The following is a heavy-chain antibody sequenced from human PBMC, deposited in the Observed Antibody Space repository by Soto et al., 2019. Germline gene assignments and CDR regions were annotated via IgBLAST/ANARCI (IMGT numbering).Heavy chain of an antibody. CDR2: IKADGTEK. CDR3: VTAVRGYNANGDL. Sequence: HPGGSLRLSCVGSGFTFSSYWMVWVRQTPGKGLEWVATIKADGTEKYYVDSVKGRFTFSRDNAKTSVYLEMNSLRAEDTAVYYCVTAVRGYNANGDLWGQGTTVTVSS. CDR1: GFTFSSYW. V-gene: IGHV3-7*03. D-gene: IGHD5-12*01. J-gene: IGHJ6*02.